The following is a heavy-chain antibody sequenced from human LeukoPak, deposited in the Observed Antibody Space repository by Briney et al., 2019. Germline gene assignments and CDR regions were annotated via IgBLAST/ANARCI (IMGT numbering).Heavy chain of an antibody. CDR3: ARDETGIDY. J-gene: IGHJ4*02. D-gene: IGHD3-9*01. CDR1: GFKFDDYG. V-gene: IGHV3-20*04. Sequence: GGSLRLSCATFGFKFDDYGMTWVRQAPGKGLGWVSSIKWNSDITTYGDSVKGRFTISRDNAKNSLYLEMNSLRAEDTALYYCARDETGIDYWGQGTLVTVSS. CDR2: IKWNSDIT.